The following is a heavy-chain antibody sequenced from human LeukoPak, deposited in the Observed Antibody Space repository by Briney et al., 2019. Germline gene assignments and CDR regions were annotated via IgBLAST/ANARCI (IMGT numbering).Heavy chain of an antibody. D-gene: IGHD6-19*01. CDR1: GXIFNYYA. Sequence: GGSLRLSCATSGXIFNYYAMSWVRQAPGKGLEWVSGISGSDGSTYYADSVKGRFSISRDNSKKTLFLQMNSLRAEDTAVYYCAKSGYSSGWFRAFDIWGQGTLVTVSS. CDR2: ISGSDGST. J-gene: IGHJ3*02. V-gene: IGHV3-23*01. CDR3: AKSGYSSGWFRAFDI.